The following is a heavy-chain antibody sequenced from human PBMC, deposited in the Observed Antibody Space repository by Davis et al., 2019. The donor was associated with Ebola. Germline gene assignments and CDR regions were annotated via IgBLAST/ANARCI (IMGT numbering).Heavy chain of an antibody. CDR3: ARDRGGDYSFDY. Sequence: GGSLRLSCAASGFTFSSYGMHWVRQAPGKGLEWVAVIWYDGSNKYYADSVKGRFTISRDNSKNTLYLQMNSLRSEDTSVYYCARDRGGDYSFDYWGQGTLVTVSS. D-gene: IGHD3-10*01. J-gene: IGHJ4*02. CDR1: GFTFSSYG. V-gene: IGHV3-33*01. CDR2: IWYDGSNK.